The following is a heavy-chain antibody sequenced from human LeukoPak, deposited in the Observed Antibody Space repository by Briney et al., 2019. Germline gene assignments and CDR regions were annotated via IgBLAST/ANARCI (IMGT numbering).Heavy chain of an antibody. CDR2: IIPIFGTA. CDR3: ARGLGQKTVDKYSHQ. D-gene: IGHD1-1*01. Sequence: SVKVSCKASGGTFSSYAISWVRQAPGQGLEWMGGIIPIFGTANYAQKFQGRVTITADESTSTAYMELSSLRSEDTAVYYCARGLGQKTVDKYSHQWGQGPLVTFSS. J-gene: IGHJ1*01. CDR1: GGTFSSYA. V-gene: IGHV1-69*13.